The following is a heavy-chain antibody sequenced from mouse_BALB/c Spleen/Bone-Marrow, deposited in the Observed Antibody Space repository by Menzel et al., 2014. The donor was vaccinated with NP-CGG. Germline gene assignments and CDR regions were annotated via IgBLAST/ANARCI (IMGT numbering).Heavy chain of an antibody. CDR3: ARDSDWFAY. CDR2: IRNKANGYTT. J-gene: IGHJ3*01. V-gene: IGHV7-3*02. Sequence: EVQGVESGGGLVQPGGSLRLSCATSGFTFTDNYMTWVRQPPGKALEWLVFIRNKANGYTTEYSASVKGRFTTSRDNSQSILYLQMNTLRAEDSATYYCARDSDWFAYWGQGTLVTVSA. CDR1: GFTFTDNY.